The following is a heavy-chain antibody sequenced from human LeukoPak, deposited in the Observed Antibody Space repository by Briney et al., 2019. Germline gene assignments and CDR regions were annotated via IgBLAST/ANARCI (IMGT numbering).Heavy chain of an antibody. CDR2: FDPEDGET. V-gene: IGHV1-24*01. D-gene: IGHD3-10*01. CDR1: GYTLTELS. Sequence: GASVTVSCKVSGYTLTELSMHWVRQAPGKGLEWMGGFDPEDGETIYAQKFQGRVTMAEDTSTDTAYMELSSLRSEDTAVYYCATTKEVRGVITTADAFDIWGQGTMVTVSS. J-gene: IGHJ3*02. CDR3: ATTKEVRGVITTADAFDI.